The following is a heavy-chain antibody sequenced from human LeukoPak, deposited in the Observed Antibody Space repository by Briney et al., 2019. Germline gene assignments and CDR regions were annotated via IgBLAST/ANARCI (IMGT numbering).Heavy chain of an antibody. CDR2: ISSSSSTI. CDR1: GFTFSSYS. D-gene: IGHD6-25*01. CDR3: ARRVSSGGHYYFDF. Sequence: GGSLRLSCAASGFTFSSYSMNWVRQAPGKGLEGVLYISSSSSTIYYADSVKGRFTISRDNAKNSLYLQMHSLRAEDTAVYYCARRVSSGGHYYFDFWGQGTLVTVSS. J-gene: IGHJ4*02. V-gene: IGHV3-48*04.